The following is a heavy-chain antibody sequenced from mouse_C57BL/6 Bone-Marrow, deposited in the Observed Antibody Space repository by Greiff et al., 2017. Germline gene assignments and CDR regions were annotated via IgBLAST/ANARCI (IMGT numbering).Heavy chain of an antibody. CDR2: IDPSDSYT. V-gene: IGHV1-50*01. CDR3: ARDPMITTGYYYAMDY. CDR1: GYTFTSYW. D-gene: IGHD2-4*01. J-gene: IGHJ4*01. Sequence: QVQLQQPGAELVKPGASVKLSCKASGYTFTSYWMQWVKQRPGQGLEWIGEIDPSDSYTNYNQQFKGKATLTVDTSSSTAYMQLSSLTSEDSAVYYCARDPMITTGYYYAMDYWGQGTSVTVSS.